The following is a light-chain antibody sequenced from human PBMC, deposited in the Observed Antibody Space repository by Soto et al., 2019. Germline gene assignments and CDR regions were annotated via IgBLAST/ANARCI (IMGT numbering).Light chain of an antibody. V-gene: IGKV1-9*01. CDR1: QGISSY. J-gene: IGKJ3*01. Sequence: DIQLTQSPSFLSASVGDRVTITCRASQGISSYLAWYQQKPGKAPKLLIYAASILQSGVPSRFNGSGSGTEFTLTIISLQPENFATYCCQQLNSHPFTFGPGTKVHIK. CDR3: QQLNSHPFT. CDR2: AAS.